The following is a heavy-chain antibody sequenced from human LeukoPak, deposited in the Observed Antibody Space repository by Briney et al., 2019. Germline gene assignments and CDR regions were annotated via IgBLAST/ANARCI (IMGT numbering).Heavy chain of an antibody. CDR3: ARDLRGLWYYCGMDV. D-gene: IGHD2-21*01. CDR1: GFTFSDYY. CDR2: ISSGETST. V-gene: IGHV3-11*05. Sequence: PGGSLRLSCAASGFTFSDYYMSWIRLAPGRGLEWVSYISSGETSTKYSDSVKGRLTVSRDNAQNSLYLEMNSLTTEDTAVYFCARDLRGLWYYCGMDVWGRGTTVTVSS. J-gene: IGHJ6*02.